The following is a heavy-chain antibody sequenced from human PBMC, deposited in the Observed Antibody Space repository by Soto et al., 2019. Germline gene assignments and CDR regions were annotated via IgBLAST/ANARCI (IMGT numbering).Heavy chain of an antibody. V-gene: IGHV1-2*04. D-gene: IGHD1-26*01. J-gene: IGHJ4*02. Sequence: ASVKVSCKASGYTFTGYYMHWVRQAPGQGLEWMGWINPNRGGTNYAQKFQGWVTMTRDTSISTAYMELSRLRSDDTAVYYCARVKRGVVGPCDYWGQGTLVTVSS. CDR1: GYTFTGYY. CDR3: ARVKRGVVGPCDY. CDR2: INPNRGGT.